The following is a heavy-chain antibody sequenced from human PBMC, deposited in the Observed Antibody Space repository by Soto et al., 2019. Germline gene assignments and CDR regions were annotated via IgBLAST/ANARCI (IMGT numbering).Heavy chain of an antibody. V-gene: IGHV3-21*01. Sequence: PGGSLRLSCAASGFTFSSYSMSWVRQAPGKGPEWVSYITSSSNHRYYADSVKGRFTISRDNAKNSLYLQMNGLRAEDTAVYYCARDPEGNSLAYYFDYWGQGTLVTVSS. J-gene: IGHJ4*02. D-gene: IGHD6-6*01. CDR1: GFTFSSYS. CDR2: ITSSSNHR. CDR3: ARDPEGNSLAYYFDY.